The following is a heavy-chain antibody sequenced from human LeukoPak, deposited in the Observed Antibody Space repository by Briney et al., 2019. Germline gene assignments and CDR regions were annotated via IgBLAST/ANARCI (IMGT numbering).Heavy chain of an antibody. V-gene: IGHV3-7*01. CDR1: GFTFSSTW. CDR3: AKNYRYQQFDH. CDR2: IKEDGSAT. J-gene: IGHJ4*02. Sequence: GGSLRLSCAASGFTFSSTWMDWVRQAPGKGLEWVGNIKEDGSATHYVDSVKGRFTISRDNTKNSLYLEMNSLRAEDTAVYYCAKNYRYQQFDHWGQGTLVIVSS. D-gene: IGHD2-2*01.